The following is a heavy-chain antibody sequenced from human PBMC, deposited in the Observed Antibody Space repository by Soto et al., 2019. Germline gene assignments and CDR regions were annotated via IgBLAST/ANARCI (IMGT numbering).Heavy chain of an antibody. CDR3: AAPQQGRIAVAGIFDY. CDR2: IIPIFGTA. CDR1: GGTFSSYA. V-gene: IGHV1-69*13. Sequence: GASVNVSCKASGGTFSSYAISWVRQAPGQGLEWMGGIIPIFGTANYAQKFQGRVTITADESTSTAYMELSSLRSEDTAVYYCAAPQQGRIAVAGIFDYWGQGTLVTVSS. D-gene: IGHD6-19*01. J-gene: IGHJ4*02.